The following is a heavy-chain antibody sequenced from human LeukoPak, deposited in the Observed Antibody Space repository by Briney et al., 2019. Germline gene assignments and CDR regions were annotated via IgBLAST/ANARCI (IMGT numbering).Heavy chain of an antibody. CDR2: ISSSSSTI. CDR1: GFTFSSYE. D-gene: IGHD3-22*01. Sequence: PGGSLRLSCAASGFTFSSYEMNWVRQAPGKGLEWVSYISSSSSTIYYADSVKGRFTISRDNAKNSLYLQMNSLRDEDTAVYYCGRQRYYDSSGYLNWFDPWGQGTLVTVSS. V-gene: IGHV3-48*02. CDR3: GRQRYYDSSGYLNWFDP. J-gene: IGHJ5*02.